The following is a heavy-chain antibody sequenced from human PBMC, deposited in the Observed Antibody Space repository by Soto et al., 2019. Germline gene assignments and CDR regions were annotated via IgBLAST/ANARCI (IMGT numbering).Heavy chain of an antibody. V-gene: IGHV1-18*01. CDR1: GYISGHYG. CDR2: ISAHRGHT. J-gene: IGHJ4*02. Sequence: QVQLVQSAPELTKPGASVKVSCRVSGYISGHYGISWVRLRPGQGLEWMGWISAHRGHTNYAHKFRGRVTLTTDPSTATVSMALTNLLSDVTAVYFCACDGDQWDQRFCDNWGQGTLVTVSS. D-gene: IGHD1-26*01. CDR3: ACDGDQWDQRFCDN.